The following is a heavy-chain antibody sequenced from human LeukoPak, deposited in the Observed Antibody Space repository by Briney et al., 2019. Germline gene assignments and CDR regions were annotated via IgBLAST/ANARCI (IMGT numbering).Heavy chain of an antibody. CDR1: GFTLSSYA. V-gene: IGHV3-23*01. Sequence: GGSLRLSCAASGFTLSSYAMSWVGPAPGKGLEWVSVISGSGGSTYYADSVKGRFTISRDNTKNTLYVQMNSLRAEGTAVYYCAKASTDHITVAVAFDIWGQGTMVTVSS. CDR3: AKASTDHITVAVAFDI. D-gene: IGHD6-19*01. CDR2: ISGSGGST. J-gene: IGHJ3*02.